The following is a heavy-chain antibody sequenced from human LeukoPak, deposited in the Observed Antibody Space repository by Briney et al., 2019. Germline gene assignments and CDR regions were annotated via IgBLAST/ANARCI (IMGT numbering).Heavy chain of an antibody. D-gene: IGHD3-3*01. Sequence: SETLSLTCTVSGGSISSYYWSWIRQPPGKGLEWIGYIYYSGSTSYNPSLKSRVTISVDTSKNQFSLKLSSVTAADTAVYYCARWVDSNWFDPWGQGTLVTVSS. CDR1: GGSISSYY. V-gene: IGHV4-59*12. CDR3: ARWVDSNWFDP. CDR2: IYYSGST. J-gene: IGHJ5*02.